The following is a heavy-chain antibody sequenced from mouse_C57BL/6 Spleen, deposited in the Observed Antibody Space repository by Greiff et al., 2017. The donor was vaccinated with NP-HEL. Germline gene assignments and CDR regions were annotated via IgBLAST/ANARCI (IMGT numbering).Heavy chain of an antibody. CDR1: GYTFTSYG. CDR3: ASPLTTVVEEWFAY. Sequence: QVQLQQSGAELARPGASVKLSCKASGYTFTSYGISWVKQRTGQGLEWIGEIYPRSGNTYYNEKFKGKATLTADKSSSTAYMELRSLTSEDSAVYFCASPLTTVVEEWFAYWGQGTLVTVSA. V-gene: IGHV1-81*01. D-gene: IGHD1-1*01. CDR2: IYPRSGNT. J-gene: IGHJ3*01.